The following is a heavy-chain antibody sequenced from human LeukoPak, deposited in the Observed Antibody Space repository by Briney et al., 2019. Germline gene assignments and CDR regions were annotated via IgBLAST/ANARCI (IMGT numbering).Heavy chain of an antibody. V-gene: IGHV4-59*12. CDR3: ARAKNPHYYDSSGYYSHFDY. CDR2: IYYSGST. D-gene: IGHD3-22*01. CDR1: GGSISSYY. Sequence: SETLSLTCTVSGGSISSYYWSWIRQPPGKGLEWIGYIYYSGSTNYNPSLKSRVTISVDTSKNQFSLKLSSVTAADTAVYYCARAKNPHYYDSSGYYSHFDYWGQGTLVTVSS. J-gene: IGHJ4*02.